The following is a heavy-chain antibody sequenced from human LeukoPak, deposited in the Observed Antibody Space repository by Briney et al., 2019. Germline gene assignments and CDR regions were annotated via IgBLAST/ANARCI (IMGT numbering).Heavy chain of an antibody. CDR2: IYYSGST. CDR1: GGSISSYY. CDR3: ARGRVEVSMVRGVIINRWFDP. J-gene: IGHJ5*02. V-gene: IGHV4-59*01. Sequence: PSETLSLTCTVSGGSISSYYWSWIRQPPGKGLEWIGYIYYSGSTNYNPSLKSRVTISVDTSKNQFSLKLSSVTAADTAVYYCARGRVEVSMVRGVIINRWFDPWGQGTLVTVSS. D-gene: IGHD3-10*01.